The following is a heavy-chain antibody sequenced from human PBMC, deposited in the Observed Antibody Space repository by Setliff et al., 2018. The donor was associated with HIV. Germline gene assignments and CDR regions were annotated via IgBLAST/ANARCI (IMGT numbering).Heavy chain of an antibody. Sequence: SVKVSCKAPGLDFTDSVMQWVRLAGGQRLEWIGWIILDSGHTDYAQRFQGRVTITSDMSTSTGYMELSSLISEDTAMYYCAIRPSGYASGQFAAWGQGTLVTLSS. CDR2: IILDSGHT. CDR3: AIRPSGYASGQFAA. CDR1: GLDFTDSV. V-gene: IGHV1-58*02. J-gene: IGHJ5*02. D-gene: IGHD5-12*01.